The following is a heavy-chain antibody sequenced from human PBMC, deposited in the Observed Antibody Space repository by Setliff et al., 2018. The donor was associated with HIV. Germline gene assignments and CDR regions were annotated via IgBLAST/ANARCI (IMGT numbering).Heavy chain of an antibody. D-gene: IGHD3-22*01. CDR1: GYTFTSYG. J-gene: IGHJ4*02. CDR3: ATYHYYDSSAYFIDLYYFDY. V-gene: IGHV1-18*01. CDR2: ISAYNGNT. Sequence: VASVKVSCKASGYTFTSYGISWVRQAPGQGLEWMGWISAYNGNTNYAQRLQGRVTMTTDTSTSTAYMELRSLRSDDTAVYYCATYHYYDSSAYFIDLYYFDYWGQGTLVTVSS.